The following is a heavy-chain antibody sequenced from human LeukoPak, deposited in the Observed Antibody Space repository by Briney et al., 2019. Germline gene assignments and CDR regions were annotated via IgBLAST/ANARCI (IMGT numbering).Heavy chain of an antibody. CDR1: GGSISSYS. V-gene: IGHV4-59*01. D-gene: IGHD3-9*01. CDR3: ARYDILTGYWYPGYMDV. J-gene: IGHJ6*03. CDR2: IYYSGST. Sequence: SETLPLTCSVSGGSISSYSWTWIRQPPGKGLEWIGYIYYSGSTNYGPSLKSRVTISVDTSKNQFSLKLNSVTAADTAIYYCARYDILTGYWYPGYMDVWGKGTTVTISS.